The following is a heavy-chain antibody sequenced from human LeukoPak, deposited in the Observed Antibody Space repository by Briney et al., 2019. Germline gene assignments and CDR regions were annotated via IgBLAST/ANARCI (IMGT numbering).Heavy chain of an antibody. V-gene: IGHV1-69*05. CDR3: AREDFSNYLNNAFDI. J-gene: IGHJ3*02. Sequence: ASVKVSCKASGGTLSSYSISWVRPAPGQGLEWMGHIIPVSGTTDYAQDFQGRVTITTDESTSLIYMELSSLRSDDTAVYYCAREDFSNYLNNAFDIWGQGTMVTVSS. CDR1: GGTLSSYS. D-gene: IGHD4-11*01. CDR2: IIPVSGTT.